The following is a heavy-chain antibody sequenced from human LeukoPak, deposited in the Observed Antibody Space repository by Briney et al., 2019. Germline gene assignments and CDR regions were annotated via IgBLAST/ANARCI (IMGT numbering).Heavy chain of an antibody. CDR2: ISAYNGNT. J-gene: IGHJ4*02. CDR1: GYTFTSYG. D-gene: IGHD6-19*01. V-gene: IGHV1-18*01. Sequence: ASVKVSCKASGYTFTSYGISWVRQAPGQGLEWMGWISAYNGNTNYAQKLQGRVTMTTDTSTSTAYMELRSLRSDDTAVYYCAMTLLKAVAGSLDYWGQGTLVAVSS. CDR3: AMTLLKAVAGSLDY.